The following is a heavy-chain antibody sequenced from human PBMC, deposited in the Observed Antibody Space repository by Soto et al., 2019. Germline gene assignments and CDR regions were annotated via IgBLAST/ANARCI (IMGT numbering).Heavy chain of an antibody. V-gene: IGHV4-59*01. Sequence: SETLSLTCTVSGGYLSSYYWSWIRQPPGKGLEWIGYIYYSGSTNYNPSLKSRVTISVDTSKNQFSLKLSSVTAADTAVYYCARDGGYNRIYYGMDVWGQGTTVTVSS. J-gene: IGHJ6*02. CDR2: IYYSGST. CDR1: GGYLSSYY. D-gene: IGHD5-12*01. CDR3: ARDGGYNRIYYGMDV.